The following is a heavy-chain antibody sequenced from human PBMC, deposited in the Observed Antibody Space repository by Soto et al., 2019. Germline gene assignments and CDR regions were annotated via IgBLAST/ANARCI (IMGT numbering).Heavy chain of an antibody. V-gene: IGHV4-39*01. CDR1: GGSISSSSYY. D-gene: IGHD4-17*01. Sequence: SETLSLTCTVSGGSISSSSYYWGWIRQPPGKGLEWIGSIYYSGSTYYNPSLKSRVTISVDTSKNQFSLKLSSVTAADTAVYYCARHFTVNGDPSRAPYYYYGMDVCGQGTTVTVSS. J-gene: IGHJ6*02. CDR2: IYYSGST. CDR3: ARHFTVNGDPSRAPYYYYGMDV.